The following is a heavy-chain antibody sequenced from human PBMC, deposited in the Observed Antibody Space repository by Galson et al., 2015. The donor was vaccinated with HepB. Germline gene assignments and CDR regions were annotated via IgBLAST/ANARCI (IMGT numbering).Heavy chain of an antibody. Sequence: CAISGDSVSSNSAAWNWIRQSPSRGLEWLGRTYYRSKWYNDYAVSVKSRITINPDTSKNQFSLQLNSVTPEDTAVYYCARDIPAYDILTGSDAFDIWGQGTMVTVSS. D-gene: IGHD3-9*01. V-gene: IGHV6-1*01. CDR1: GDSVSSNSAA. J-gene: IGHJ3*02. CDR3: ARDIPAYDILTGSDAFDI. CDR2: TYYRSKWYN.